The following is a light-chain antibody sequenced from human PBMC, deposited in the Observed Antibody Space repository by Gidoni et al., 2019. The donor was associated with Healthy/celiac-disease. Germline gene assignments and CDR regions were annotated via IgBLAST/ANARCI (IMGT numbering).Light chain of an antibody. Sequence: SASVGDRVTITCQAIQDISNYLNWYQQKPGKAPKLLIYDASNLETGVPSRFSGSGSGTDFTFTISSLQPEDIATYYCQQYDNLPITFGQGTRLEIK. CDR1: QDISNY. J-gene: IGKJ5*01. V-gene: IGKV1-33*01. CDR2: DAS. CDR3: QQYDNLPIT.